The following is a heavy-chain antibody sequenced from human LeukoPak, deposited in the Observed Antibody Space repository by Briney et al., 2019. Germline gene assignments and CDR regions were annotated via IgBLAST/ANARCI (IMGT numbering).Heavy chain of an antibody. Sequence: SETLSLTCTVSGGSISSYYWSWIRQPPGKGLEWIGYIYYSGSTNYNPSLKSRVTISVDTSKNQFSLKLSSVTAADTAVYYCARDYGSGRVGGYYYYMDVWGKGTTVTVSS. J-gene: IGHJ6*03. CDR1: GGSISSYY. D-gene: IGHD3-10*01. V-gene: IGHV4-59*01. CDR2: IYYSGST. CDR3: ARDYGSGRVGGYYYYMDV.